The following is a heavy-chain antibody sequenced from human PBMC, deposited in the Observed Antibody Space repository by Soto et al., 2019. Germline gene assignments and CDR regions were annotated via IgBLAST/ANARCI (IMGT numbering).Heavy chain of an antibody. V-gene: IGHV3-66*01. Sequence: EVQVVESGGGLVQPGGSLRLSCAVSGFSVSSRYRSWVRQAPGKGLEWVSIIYRDGSTYYADSVKGRFTISRDNSRNTLNLQMNSLRAEDTAVYYCVDLLVGGFDPWGRGTLVTVSS. D-gene: IGHD3-9*01. CDR2: IYRDGST. CDR3: VDLLVGGFDP. CDR1: GFSVSSRY. J-gene: IGHJ5*02.